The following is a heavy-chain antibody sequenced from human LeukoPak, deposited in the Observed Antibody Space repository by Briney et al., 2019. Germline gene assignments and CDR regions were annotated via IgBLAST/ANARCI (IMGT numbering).Heavy chain of an antibody. CDR1: GGSISSYY. D-gene: IGHD4-11*01. CDR3: ARAIDYSNYVWFDP. Sequence: SETLSLTCTVSGGSISSYYWSWIRQPAGKGLEWIGRIYTSGSTNYNPSLKSRVTMSVDTSKNQFSLKLSSVTAADTAVYYCARAIDYSNYVWFDPWGQGTLVTVSS. V-gene: IGHV4-4*07. J-gene: IGHJ5*02. CDR2: IYTSGST.